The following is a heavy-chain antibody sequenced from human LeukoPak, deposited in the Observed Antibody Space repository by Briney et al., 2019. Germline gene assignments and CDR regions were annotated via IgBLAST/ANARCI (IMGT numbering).Heavy chain of an antibody. J-gene: IGHJ6*02. CDR2: ISGSGNRT. V-gene: IGHV3-23*01. CDR1: GFTFSSYA. CDR3: AKSLYCGGGSCYPSALGMDV. D-gene: IGHD2-15*01. Sequence: GGSLRLSCAASGFTFSSYAMSWVRQAPGKGLEWVSSISGSGNRTYYADSVKGRFTISRDNSKNTLFLQMNSLRAEDTAVYYCAKSLYCGGGSCYPSALGMDVWGQGTTVTVSS.